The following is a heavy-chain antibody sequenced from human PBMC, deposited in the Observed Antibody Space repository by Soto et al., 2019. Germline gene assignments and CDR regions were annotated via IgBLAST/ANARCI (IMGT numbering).Heavy chain of an antibody. CDR3: AKDLGFYSSTWHYFDY. J-gene: IGHJ4*02. V-gene: IGHV3-72*01. CDR2: IRNKGNSYTT. CDR1: GFTFSDHY. Sequence: GGSLRLSCAASGFTFSDHYMDWVGQAPGKGLEWIGRIRNKGNSYTTEYAASVKGRFTISRDDSQNSLYLQMNSLKTEDTAVYYCAKDLGFYSSTWHYFDYWGQGTLVTVSS. D-gene: IGHD6-13*01.